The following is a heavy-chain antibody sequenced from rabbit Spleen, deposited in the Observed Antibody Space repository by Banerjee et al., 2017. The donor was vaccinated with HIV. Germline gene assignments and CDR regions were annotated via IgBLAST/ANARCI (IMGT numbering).Heavy chain of an antibody. J-gene: IGHJ4*01. CDR2: IYAGSSGSS. D-gene: IGHD7-1*01. CDR1: GFSFSSSYY. V-gene: IGHV1S40*01. CDR3: GRSSYAGYAGYGYGFNL. Sequence: QQLVESGGDLVKPGASLTLTCTASGFSFSSSYYMCWVRQAPGKGLECIACIYAGSSGSSYYASWAKGRFTISKTSSTTVTLQMTSLTAADTATYFCGRSSYAGYAGYGYGFNLWGPGTLVTVS.